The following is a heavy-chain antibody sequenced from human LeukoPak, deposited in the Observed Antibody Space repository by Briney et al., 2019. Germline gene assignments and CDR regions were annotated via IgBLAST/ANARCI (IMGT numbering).Heavy chain of an antibody. CDR3: ARVSGSYSPPDY. V-gene: IGHV1-2*02. CDR2: INPNSGGT. D-gene: IGHD1-26*01. J-gene: IGHJ4*02. CDR1: GYTFTGYY. Sequence: GALVKVSCKASGYTFTGYYMHWVRQAPGQGLEWMGWINPNSGGTNYAQKFQGRVTMTRDTSISTAYMELSRLRSDDTVVYYCARVSGSYSPPDYWGQGTLVTVSS.